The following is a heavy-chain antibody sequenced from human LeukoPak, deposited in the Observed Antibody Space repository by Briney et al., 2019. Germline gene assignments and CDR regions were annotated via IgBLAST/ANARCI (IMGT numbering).Heavy chain of an antibody. CDR3: ARENWGYFDY. CDR2: IYYSGST. D-gene: IGHD7-27*01. V-gene: IGHV4-59*12. Sequence: PSETLSLTCTVSSGSISGYYWSWIRQPPGKGLEWIGCIYYSGSTNYNPSLKTRVTMSVDTSKDQFSLKLSPVTAADTAVYYCARENWGYFDYWGQGTLVTVSS. J-gene: IGHJ4*02. CDR1: SGSISGYY.